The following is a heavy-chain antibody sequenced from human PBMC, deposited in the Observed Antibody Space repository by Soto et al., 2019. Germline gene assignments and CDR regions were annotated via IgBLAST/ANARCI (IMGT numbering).Heavy chain of an antibody. J-gene: IGHJ6*02. CDR1: GFTFDDYA. D-gene: IGHD6-19*01. CDR3: ASAGRGDYYYYGMDV. V-gene: IGHV3-23*01. CDR2: ISGSGDYT. Sequence: GGSLRLSCAASGFTFDDYAMHWVRQAPGKGLEWVSTISGSGDYTYYADSVKGRFTISRDNSKNMMYLQMNSLRADDTAVYYCASAGRGDYYYYGMDVWGQGTTVTVSS.